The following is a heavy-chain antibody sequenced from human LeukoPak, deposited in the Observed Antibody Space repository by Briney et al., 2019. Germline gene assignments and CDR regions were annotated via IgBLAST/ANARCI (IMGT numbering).Heavy chain of an antibody. CDR2: IYSGGST. D-gene: IGHD3-22*01. CDR3: ARALYDSSGYYYAGFDS. V-gene: IGHV3-66*01. J-gene: IGHJ4*02. CDR1: GFTVSSNY. Sequence: GGSLRLSCAASGFTVSSNYMSWVRQAPGKGLEWVSVIYSGGSTYYADSVKGRFTISRDNSKNTLYLQMNSLRAEDTAVYYCARALYDSSGYYYAGFDSWGQGTLVTVSS.